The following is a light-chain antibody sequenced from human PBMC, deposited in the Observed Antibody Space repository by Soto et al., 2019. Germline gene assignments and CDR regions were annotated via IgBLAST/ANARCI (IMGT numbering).Light chain of an antibody. CDR1: TSDVGRYNY. J-gene: IGLJ1*01. Sequence: QSALTQPASVSGSPGQSISISCTGTTSDVGRYNYVSWYPQHPGKAPKLMIYDVSYRPSWVSNRFSGSKSGMTASLTISELQAEDEADYYCNAFTTSSTNVFGTGSKGTVL. CDR2: DVS. CDR3: NAFTTSSTNV. V-gene: IGLV2-14*03.